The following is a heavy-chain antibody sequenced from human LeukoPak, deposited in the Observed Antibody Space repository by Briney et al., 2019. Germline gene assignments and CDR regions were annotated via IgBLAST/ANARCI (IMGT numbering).Heavy chain of an antibody. V-gene: IGHV4-39*02. CDR3: VREPVYSSGWYPRRYFDY. Sequence: NPSETLSLTCTVSGGSISSSRYYWGWIRQPPGKGLEWIGSIYYSGSTYYNPSLKSRVTVSVDTSKNQFSLKLSSVTAADTAVYYCVREPVYSSGWYPRRYFDYWGQGTLVTVSS. J-gene: IGHJ4*02. D-gene: IGHD6-19*01. CDR1: GGSISSSRYY. CDR2: IYYSGST.